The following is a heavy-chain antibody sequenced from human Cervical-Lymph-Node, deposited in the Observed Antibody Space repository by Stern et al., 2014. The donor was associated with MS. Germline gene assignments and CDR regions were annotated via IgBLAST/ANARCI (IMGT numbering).Heavy chain of an antibody. V-gene: IGHV3-30-3*01. CDR1: GFIFSSYA. J-gene: IGHJ4*02. CDR3: ARDTCRGGGCYFRY. D-gene: IGHD2-15*01. Sequence: VQLEESGGGVVQPGRSLRLSCAASGFIFSSYAMHWVRQAPGKGLDWVAFLSNEGNKQFYADSVKGRFTISRDNSNNTLYLQMNSLRPEDTAVYYCARDTCRGGGCYFRYWGQGSLITVSS. CDR2: LSNEGNKQ.